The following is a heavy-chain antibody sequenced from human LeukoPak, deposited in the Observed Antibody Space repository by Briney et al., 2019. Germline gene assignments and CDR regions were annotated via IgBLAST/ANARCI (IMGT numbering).Heavy chain of an antibody. V-gene: IGHV3-66*01. CDR2: IYNGEST. Sequence: PGGSLRLSCAVSGFTVSSNYMSWVRQAPGKGLEWVSVIYNGESTYYADSVKGRFTISRDGSKNTLYLQMSSLRAEDTAIYYCVRGDRYFFDFWGQGTLVTVSS. J-gene: IGHJ4*02. CDR3: VRGDRYFFDF. CDR1: GFTVSSNY.